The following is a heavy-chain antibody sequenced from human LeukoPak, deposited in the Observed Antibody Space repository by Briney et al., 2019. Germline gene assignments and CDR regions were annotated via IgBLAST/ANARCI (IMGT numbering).Heavy chain of an antibody. CDR2: IWYDGRDK. CDR1: GFTFSGCG. J-gene: IGHJ4*02. Sequence: SGGSLRLSCAASGFTFSGCGMHWVRQAPGKGLEWGAFIWYDGRDKYYADSVKGQFTISRDNSKNTLYLQMNSLRAEDTAVYYCAKDPYCYGSYFDYWGQGTLVTVSS. CDR3: AKDPYCYGSYFDY. D-gene: IGHD5-18*01. V-gene: IGHV3-30*02.